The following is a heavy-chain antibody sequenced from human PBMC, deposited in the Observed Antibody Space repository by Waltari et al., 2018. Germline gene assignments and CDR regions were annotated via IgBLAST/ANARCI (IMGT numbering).Heavy chain of an antibody. D-gene: IGHD6-6*01. V-gene: IGHV4-39*07. CDR1: GGSISSSSYY. CDR3: ARGSIAARPFDY. CDR2: IYYSGST. Sequence: QLQLQESGPGLVKPSETLSLTCTVSGGSISSSSYYWGWIRQPPGKGLEWIGSIYYSGSTYYNPSLTVRVTITVDTSKNQFALKLSSVTAADTAVYYGARGSIAARPFDYWGQGTLVTVSS. J-gene: IGHJ4*02.